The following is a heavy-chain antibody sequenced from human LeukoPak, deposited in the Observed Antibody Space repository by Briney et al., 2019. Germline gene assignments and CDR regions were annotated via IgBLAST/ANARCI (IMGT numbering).Heavy chain of an antibody. Sequence: SETLSLTCAVSGGSFSGYYWTWIRQPPGKGLEWIGEINHSGSANYNPSLKSRVTISLDTSKNQFSLKVSSVTAADTAVYYCARYEGSGYSDPWGQGTLVTVSS. J-gene: IGHJ5*02. CDR3: ARYEGSGYSDP. CDR1: GGSFSGYY. CDR2: INHSGSA. V-gene: IGHV4-34*01. D-gene: IGHD3-22*01.